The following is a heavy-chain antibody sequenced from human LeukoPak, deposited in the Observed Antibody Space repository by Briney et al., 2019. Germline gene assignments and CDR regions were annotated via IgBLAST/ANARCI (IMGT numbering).Heavy chain of an antibody. CDR1: GFTFSSYA. Sequence: GGSLRLSCAASGFTFSSYAMSWVRQAPGKGLEWVSAISGSGVSTYYADSVKGRFTISRDNSKNTLYLQMNSLRAEDTAVYYCAKSRSGIAAAGTNYWGQGTLVTVSS. CDR3: AKSRSGIAAAGTNY. D-gene: IGHD6-13*01. CDR2: ISGSGVST. V-gene: IGHV3-23*01. J-gene: IGHJ4*02.